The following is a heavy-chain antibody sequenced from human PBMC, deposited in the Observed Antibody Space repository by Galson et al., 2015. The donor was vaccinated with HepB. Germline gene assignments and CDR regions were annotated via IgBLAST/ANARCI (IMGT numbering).Heavy chain of an antibody. CDR2: ISPHKNAS. V-gene: IGHV1-18*01. J-gene: IGHJ4*02. CDR1: NQLLRNSA. Sequence: SVKVSCKASNQLLRNSAFTWVRQAPGQGLERMGWISPHKNASQYQQSLRDSLTLTTETSTNTVYMELRNLRSDDTAIYYCARYGDYDPLTHIRVCDDWGRGTLVTVSS. CDR3: ARYGDYDPLTHIRVCDD. D-gene: IGHD5-12*01.